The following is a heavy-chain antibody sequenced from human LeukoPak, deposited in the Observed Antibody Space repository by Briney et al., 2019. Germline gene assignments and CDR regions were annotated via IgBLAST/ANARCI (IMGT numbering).Heavy chain of an antibody. J-gene: IGHJ5*02. CDR3: AISRLGRPNWFDP. CDR2: ISSSSSYI. V-gene: IGHV3-21*01. CDR1: GFTFSSYS. Sequence: GGSLRLSCAASGFTFSSYSMNWVRQAPGEGLEWGSSISSSSSYIYYADAVKGRFTISRYNAKNSLYLQMNSLRAEDTAVYYCAISRLGRPNWFDPWGQGTLVTVSS. D-gene: IGHD7-27*01.